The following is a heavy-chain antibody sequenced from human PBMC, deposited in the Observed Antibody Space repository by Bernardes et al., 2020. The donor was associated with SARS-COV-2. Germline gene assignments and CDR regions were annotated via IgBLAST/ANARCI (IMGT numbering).Heavy chain of an antibody. CDR1: GFIFSDHF. CDR3: AKGGGSSWDFYLDY. CDR2: TQNKASNYIT. Sequence: GGSLRLSCAASGFIFSDHFIDWVRQAPGKGLEWVGHTQNKASNYITEYAAYVRGRFTISRDASKSSVYLQMNSLRVEDTAVYFCAKGGGSSWDFYLDYWGQGTLVTVSP. D-gene: IGHD6-13*01. V-gene: IGHV3-72*01. J-gene: IGHJ4*02.